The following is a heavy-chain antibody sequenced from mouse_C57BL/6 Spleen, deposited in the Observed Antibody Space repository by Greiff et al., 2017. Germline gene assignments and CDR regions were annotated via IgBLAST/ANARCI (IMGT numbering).Heavy chain of an antibody. D-gene: IGHD1-1*01. CDR3: TRPLFITTVVEGMDY. CDR1: GYTFTSYW. CDR2: IHPNSGST. V-gene: IGHV1-64*01. J-gene: IGHJ4*01. Sequence: QVQLQQPGAELVKPGASVKLSCKASGYTFTSYWMHWVKQRPGQGLEWIGMIHPNSGSTNYNEKFKSKATLTVDKSSSTAYMQLSSLTSEDSAVYYCTRPLFITTVVEGMDYWGQGTSVTFSS.